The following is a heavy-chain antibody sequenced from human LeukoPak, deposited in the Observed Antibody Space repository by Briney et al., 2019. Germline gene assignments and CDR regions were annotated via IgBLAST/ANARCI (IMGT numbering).Heavy chain of an antibody. V-gene: IGHV4-39*01. CDR1: GGSISSSSYY. Sequence: SEALSLTCTVSGGSISSSSYYWGWIRQPPGKGLEWIGSIYYSGSTYYNPSLKSRVTISVDTSKNQFSLKLSSVTAADTAVYYCASGESMIVVVRGFDPWGQGTLVTVSS. D-gene: IGHD3-22*01. CDR2: IYYSGST. CDR3: ASGESMIVVVRGFDP. J-gene: IGHJ5*02.